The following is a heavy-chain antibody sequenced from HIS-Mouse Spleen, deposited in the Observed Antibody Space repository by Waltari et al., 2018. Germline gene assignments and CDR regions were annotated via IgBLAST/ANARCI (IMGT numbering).Heavy chain of an antibody. CDR1: GFTFSSYA. CDR2: RSYDGSNK. Sequence: QVQLVESGGGVVQPGRSLRLSCAASGFTFSSYAMHWVRQAPGKGGGWVAVRSYDGSNKYYADSVKGGFTISRDNSKNTLYLQMNSLRAEDTAVYYCASHHIAAPFDPWGQGTLVTVSS. D-gene: IGHD6-6*01. J-gene: IGHJ5*02. V-gene: IGHV3-30-3*01. CDR3: ASHHIAAPFDP.